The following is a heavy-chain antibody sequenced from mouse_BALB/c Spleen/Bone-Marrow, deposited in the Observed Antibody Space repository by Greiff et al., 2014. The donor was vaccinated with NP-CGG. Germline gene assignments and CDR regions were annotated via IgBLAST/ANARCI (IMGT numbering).Heavy chain of an antibody. D-gene: IGHD2-14*01. CDR2: ILPGSGST. CDR3: ARRGYDGAY. Sequence: VQRVESGAGLMKPGASVKISCKATGYTFSSYWIEWVKQRPGHGLEWIGEILPGSGSTNYNEKFKGKATFTADTSSNTAYMQLSSLTSEDSAVYYCARRGYDGAYWGQGTLVTVSA. CDR1: GYTFSSYW. V-gene: IGHV1-9*01. J-gene: IGHJ3*01.